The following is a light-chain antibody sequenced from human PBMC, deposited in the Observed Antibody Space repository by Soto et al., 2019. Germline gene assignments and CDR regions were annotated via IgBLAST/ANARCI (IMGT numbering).Light chain of an antibody. CDR2: GAS. CDR3: QQYDNWPPIT. V-gene: IGKV3-15*01. J-gene: IGKJ5*01. CDR1: QSISSN. Sequence: IVMTQSPATLSVSPGERATLSCRASQSISSNLAWFQQRPGQAPRLLIYGASTRAPGIPARFSGSGSGTEFTLTISSLQSEDFAVYYCQQYDNWPPITFGQGTRLDIK.